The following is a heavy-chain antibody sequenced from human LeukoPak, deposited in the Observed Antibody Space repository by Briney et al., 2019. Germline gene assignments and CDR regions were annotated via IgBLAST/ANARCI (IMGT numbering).Heavy chain of an antibody. CDR2: IYSGGST. V-gene: IGHV3-66*01. Sequence: GGSLRLSCAASGFTVSSNYMSWVRQAPGKGLEWVSVIYSGGSTYYADSVRGRFTISRDNSKNTLYLQMNSLRAEDTAVYYCAKDRRITMVRGVIFDYWGQGTLVTVSS. CDR3: AKDRRITMVRGVIFDY. D-gene: IGHD3-10*01. J-gene: IGHJ4*02. CDR1: GFTVSSNY.